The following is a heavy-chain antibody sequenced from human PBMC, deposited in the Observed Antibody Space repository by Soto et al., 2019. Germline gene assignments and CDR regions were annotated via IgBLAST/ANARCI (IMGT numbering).Heavy chain of an antibody. V-gene: IGHV4-39*01. CDR1: GGSMSSSAYF. D-gene: IGHD2-21*01. Sequence: SETLSLTCAVSGGSMSSSAYFWAWVRQPPGKPPEWIGSVNYNAKTYYTPPLRSRVSISMYPFKNHFSLRLTSVTAADTAVFYCARHPYSIQEPFDSWGQGALVTVSS. J-gene: IGHJ4*02. CDR3: ARHPYSIQEPFDS. CDR2: VNYNAKT.